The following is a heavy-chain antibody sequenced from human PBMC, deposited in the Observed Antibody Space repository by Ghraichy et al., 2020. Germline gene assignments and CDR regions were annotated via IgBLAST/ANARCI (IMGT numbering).Heavy chain of an antibody. CDR2: IYYSGST. CDR3: ARGGYSYGLGWFDP. J-gene: IGHJ5*02. Sequence: SETLSLTCTVSGGSISSYYWSWIRQPPGKGLEWIGYIYYSGSTNYNPSLKSRVTIPVDTSKNQFSLKLSSVTAADTAVYYCARGGYSYGLGWFDPWGQGTLVTVSS. CDR1: GGSISSYY. D-gene: IGHD5-18*01. V-gene: IGHV4-59*01.